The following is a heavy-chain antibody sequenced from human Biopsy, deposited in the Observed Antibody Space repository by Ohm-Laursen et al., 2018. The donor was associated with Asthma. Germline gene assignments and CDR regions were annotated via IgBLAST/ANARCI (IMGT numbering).Heavy chain of an antibody. CDR3: AKERYYDFWSGYPI. CDR1: GFSFSNFA. Sequence: SLRLSCSASGFSFSNFAIHWVRQAPGKGLEWVGVISKDASTQDYADSVKGRFTMARDNSKNTLDLQMNSLGAEDTAVYYCAKERYYDFWSGYPIWGQGTMVTVSS. V-gene: IGHV3-30*06. J-gene: IGHJ3*02. D-gene: IGHD3-3*01. CDR2: ISKDASTQ.